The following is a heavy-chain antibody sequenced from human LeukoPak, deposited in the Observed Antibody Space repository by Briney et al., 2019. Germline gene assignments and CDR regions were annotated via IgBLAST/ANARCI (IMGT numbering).Heavy chain of an antibody. D-gene: IGHD4-23*01. V-gene: IGHV3-53*01. CDR2: IYSGGNT. J-gene: IGHJ6*03. CDR1: GFTVSSNS. Sequence: GGSLRLSCTVSGFTVSSNSWSWVRQAPGKGLEWVSFIYSGGNTHYSDSVTGRFTISRDNSKNTLYLQMNSLRAEDTAVYYCARAPRVAGYYYYMDVWGKGTTVTISS. CDR3: ARAPRVAGYYYYMDV.